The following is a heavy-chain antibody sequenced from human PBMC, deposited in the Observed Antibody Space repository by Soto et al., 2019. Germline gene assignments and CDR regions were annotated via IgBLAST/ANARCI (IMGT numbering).Heavy chain of an antibody. CDR1: GGSISSSSYY. V-gene: IGHV4-39*01. J-gene: IGHJ4*02. CDR3: ARSRGRGQHQDLEDY. D-gene: IGHD6-13*01. Sequence: QLQLQESGPGLVKPSETLSLTCTVSGGSISSSSYYWGWIRQPPGKGLEWIGSIYYSGSTYYNPSLKSRVTISVDTSKNQFSLKLSSVTAADTAVYYCARSRGRGQHQDLEDYWGQGTLVTVSS. CDR2: IYYSGST.